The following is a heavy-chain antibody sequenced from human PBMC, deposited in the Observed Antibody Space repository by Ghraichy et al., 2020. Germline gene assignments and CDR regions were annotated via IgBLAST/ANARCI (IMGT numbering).Heavy chain of an antibody. D-gene: IGHD6-13*01. CDR3: ARLRIAADGRYYYYYGMDV. V-gene: IGHV4-34*01. CDR1: GGSFSGYY. J-gene: IGHJ6*02. Sequence: SETPSLTCAVYGGSFSGYYWSWIRQPPGKGLEWIGEINHSGNTNYNPSHKSRVTISVDTSKNQFSLKLSSVTAADTAVYYCARLRIAADGRYYYYYGMDVWGQGTTVTVSS. CDR2: INHSGNT.